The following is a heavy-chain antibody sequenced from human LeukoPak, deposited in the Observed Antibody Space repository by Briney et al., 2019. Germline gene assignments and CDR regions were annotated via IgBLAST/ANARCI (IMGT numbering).Heavy chain of an antibody. CDR1: GGSISSSSYY. CDR2: MYYSGST. V-gene: IGHV4-39*01. CDR3: ARHLPHVETPIILDY. D-gene: IGHD1-20*01. J-gene: IGHJ4*02. Sequence: PSETLSLTCTVSGGSISSSSYYWGWIRQPPGKGLEWIGSMYYSGSTFYIPSLKSRVTMSVDTSKNQFSLELTSVTAADTAVYYCARHLPHVETPIILDYWGQGILVTVSP.